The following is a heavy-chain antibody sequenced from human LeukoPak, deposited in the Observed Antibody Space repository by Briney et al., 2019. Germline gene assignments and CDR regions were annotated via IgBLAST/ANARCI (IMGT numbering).Heavy chain of an antibody. V-gene: IGHV1-46*01. CDR2: INPSGGST. Sequence: ASVTVSFKSSGYTFTSYYMHWVRQAPGQGLEWMGIINPSGGSTSYAQKFQGRVTMTRDTSTSTVYMELSSLRSEDTAVYYCARDQAGQEYFQHWGQGTLVTVSS. CDR3: ARDQAGQEYFQH. CDR1: GYTFTSYY. J-gene: IGHJ1*01. D-gene: IGHD6-19*01.